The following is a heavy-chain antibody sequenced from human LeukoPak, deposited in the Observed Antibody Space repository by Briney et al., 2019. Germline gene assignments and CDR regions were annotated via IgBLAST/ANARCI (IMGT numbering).Heavy chain of an antibody. Sequence: ASVKVSCKPSGYTFTSYGISWVRQAPGQGLEWMGWISAYNGNANYAQKLQGRVTMTTDTSTSTAYMELRSLRSDDTAMYYCARERYSSSWSVINDWFDPWGQGTLVTVSS. D-gene: IGHD6-13*01. V-gene: IGHV1-18*01. CDR2: ISAYNGNA. CDR3: ARERYSSSWSVINDWFDP. J-gene: IGHJ5*02. CDR1: GYTFTSYG.